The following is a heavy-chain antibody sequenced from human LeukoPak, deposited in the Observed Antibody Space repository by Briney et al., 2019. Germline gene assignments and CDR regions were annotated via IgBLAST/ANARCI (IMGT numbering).Heavy chain of an antibody. D-gene: IGHD2-15*01. V-gene: IGHV1-8*02. Sequence: ASVKVSCKASGYTFTSYGISWVRQAPGQGLEWMGWMHPDSGNTGYAQQFQGRVNMTRNTSISTAYMELSSLRSEDTAVYYCARPGKYCSSLSCSPNDPFDIWGQGTMVTVSS. J-gene: IGHJ3*02. CDR2: MHPDSGNT. CDR3: ARPGKYCSSLSCSPNDPFDI. CDR1: GYTFTSYG.